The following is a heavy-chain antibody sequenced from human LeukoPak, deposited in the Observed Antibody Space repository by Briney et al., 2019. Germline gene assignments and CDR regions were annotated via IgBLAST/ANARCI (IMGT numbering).Heavy chain of an antibody. Sequence: RASVKVSCKASGYTFTNYALNWVRQAPGQGLEWMGWISTETGNPTSAECFTGRFFLSLDTSVSTAYLQISSLEAEDTAVYYCVRSSGWYPYYYAMDVWGQGTTVTVSS. J-gene: IGHJ6*02. CDR3: VRSSGWYPYYYAMDV. CDR2: ISTETGNP. D-gene: IGHD6-19*01. CDR1: GYTFTNYA. V-gene: IGHV7-4-1*02.